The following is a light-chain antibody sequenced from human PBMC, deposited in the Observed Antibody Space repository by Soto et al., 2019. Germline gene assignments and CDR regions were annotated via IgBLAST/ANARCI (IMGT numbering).Light chain of an antibody. V-gene: IGKV3-20*01. Sequence: EIVLTQSPGTLSLSPGERATLSCRASQSVSISQLAWYQQKPGQAPRLLIYDASSRATGIPDRFSGSGSGTDFTLPISRLEPGDFAVYHCHQYGSSPLTFGQGTKVEIK. CDR2: DAS. CDR3: HQYGSSPLT. J-gene: IGKJ1*01. CDR1: QSVSISQ.